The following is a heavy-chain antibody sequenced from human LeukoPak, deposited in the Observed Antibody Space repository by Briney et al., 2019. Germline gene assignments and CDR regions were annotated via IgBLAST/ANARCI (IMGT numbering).Heavy chain of an antibody. D-gene: IGHD2-2*01. V-gene: IGHV3-21*01. CDR1: GFTFSSYS. CDR3: ARGLGRKYQLLSTNWFDP. Sequence: GGSLRLSCAASGFTFSSYSMNWVRQAPGKGLEWVSSISSSSSYIYYADSVKGRFTISRDNSKNTLYLQMNSLRAEDTAVYYCARGLGRKYQLLSTNWFDPWGQGTLVTVSS. CDR2: ISSSSSYI. J-gene: IGHJ5*02.